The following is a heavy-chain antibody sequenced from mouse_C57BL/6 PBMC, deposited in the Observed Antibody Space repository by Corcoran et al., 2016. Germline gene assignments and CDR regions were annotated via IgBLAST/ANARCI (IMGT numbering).Heavy chain of an antibody. D-gene: IGHD2-4*01. Sequence: QVQLQQSGAELARPVASVKLSCKASGYTFTSYGISWVRQRTGQGLEWMGEIYTRSGNTYYNEKFKGKATLTAGKSSSTAYMELRSLTSEDSAVYFCARWSDSYYVDYWGQGTTLTVSS. CDR3: ARWSDSYYVDY. CDR2: IYTRSGNT. CDR1: GYTFTSYG. V-gene: IGHV1-81*01. J-gene: IGHJ2*01.